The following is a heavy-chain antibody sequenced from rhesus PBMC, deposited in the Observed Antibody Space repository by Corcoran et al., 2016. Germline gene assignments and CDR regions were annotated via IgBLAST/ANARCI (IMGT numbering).Heavy chain of an antibody. CDR3: ASLPGYSSGWYDY. Sequence: QVQLQESGPGLVKPSETLSLTCAVSGYSISSGYYWGWIRQPPGKGLKYIGYISSSSGSTYYNPSLKSRVTISKDTSKNQFSLKLSSVTAADATVYYCASLPGYSSGWYDYWGQGVLVTVSS. D-gene: IGHD6-31*01. V-gene: IGHV4-99*01. CDR1: GYSISSGYY. J-gene: IGHJ4*01. CDR2: ISSSSGST.